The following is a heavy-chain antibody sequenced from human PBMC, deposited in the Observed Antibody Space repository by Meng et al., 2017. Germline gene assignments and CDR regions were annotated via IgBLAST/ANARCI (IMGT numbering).Heavy chain of an antibody. CDR1: GDSVSSNSAA. Sequence: SQTLSLTCSIFGDSVSSNSAAWNWIRQSPSRGLEWLGRTYYRSKWYNDYAVSVKSRITINPDTSKNQLSLQLNSVTPEDTAVYYCARVFSGWYFGAFDIWGQGTMVTVSS. D-gene: IGHD6-19*01. CDR2: TYYRSKWYN. CDR3: ARVFSGWYFGAFDI. V-gene: IGHV6-1*01. J-gene: IGHJ3*02.